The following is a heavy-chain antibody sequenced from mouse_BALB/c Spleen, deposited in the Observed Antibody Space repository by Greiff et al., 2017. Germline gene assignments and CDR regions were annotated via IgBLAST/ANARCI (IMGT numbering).Heavy chain of an antibody. CDR2: ISYSGST. D-gene: IGHD1-1*01. V-gene: IGHV3-8*02. CDR1: GDSITSGY. Sequence: EVMLVESGPSLVKPSQTLSLTCSVTGDSITSGYWNWIRKFPGNKLEYMGYISYSGSTYYNPSLKSRISITRDTSKNQYYLQLNSVTTEDTATYYCARYPYYYGSSYVGYFDVWGAGTTVTVSS. CDR3: ARYPYYYGSSYVGYFDV. J-gene: IGHJ1*01.